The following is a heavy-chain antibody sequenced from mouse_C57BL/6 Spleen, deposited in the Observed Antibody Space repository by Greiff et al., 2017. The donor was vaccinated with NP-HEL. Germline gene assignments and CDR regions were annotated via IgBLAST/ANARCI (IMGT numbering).Heavy chain of an antibody. J-gene: IGHJ3*01. Sequence: VQLKQSGPVLVKPGASVKMSCKASGYTFTDYYMNWVKQSHGKSLEWIGVINPYNGGTSYNQKFKGKATLTVDKSSSTAYMELNSLTSEDSAVYYCAREGYDYDYAYWGQGTLVTVSA. CDR3: AREGYDYDYAY. CDR1: GYTFTDYY. V-gene: IGHV1-19*01. D-gene: IGHD2-4*01. CDR2: INPYNGGT.